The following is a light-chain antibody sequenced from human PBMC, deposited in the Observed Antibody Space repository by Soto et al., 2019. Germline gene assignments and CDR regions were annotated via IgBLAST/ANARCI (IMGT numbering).Light chain of an antibody. J-gene: IGKJ1*01. V-gene: IGKV3-15*01. CDR2: GAS. CDR1: QSVSTN. CDR3: QHYNNWPPWT. Sequence: IVMTQSPATMSVSPGERATLSCRASQSVSTNLAWYQQKPGQAPRLLIYGASTRATGIPARFSGGGSGTEFTLTISSLQSEDFAVYYCQHYNNWPPWTVGQGTKVETK.